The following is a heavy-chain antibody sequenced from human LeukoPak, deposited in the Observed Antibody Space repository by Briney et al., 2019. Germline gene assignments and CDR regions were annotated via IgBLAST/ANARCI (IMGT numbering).Heavy chain of an antibody. V-gene: IGHV3-74*01. CDR3: ARVRSEYSSSSPPDY. D-gene: IGHD6-6*01. CDR1: GFTFSTYW. Sequence: GGSLRLSCLVSGFTFSTYWMHWVRQGPGKGLVWVSRIDSSGSDTLYADSVRGRFTVSRDNAKNTLFLQMNSLRVEDTAMYYCARVRSEYSSSSPPDYWGQGTLVTVSS. CDR2: IDSSGSDT. J-gene: IGHJ4*02.